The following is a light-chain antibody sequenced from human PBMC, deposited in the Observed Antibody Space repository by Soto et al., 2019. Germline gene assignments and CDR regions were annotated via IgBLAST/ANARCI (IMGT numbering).Light chain of an antibody. J-gene: IGKJ1*01. CDR1: PSVSSN. CDR3: QQYNNWPRT. Sequence: EIVMTQSPATLSVSPGERATLSCRASPSVSSNLAWYQQKPGQAPRLLIYGASTRATGSPARLSGSGSGTEFTLTISSLQSEDLAVYYCQQYNNWPRTFGQGTKVEIK. V-gene: IGKV3-15*01. CDR2: GAS.